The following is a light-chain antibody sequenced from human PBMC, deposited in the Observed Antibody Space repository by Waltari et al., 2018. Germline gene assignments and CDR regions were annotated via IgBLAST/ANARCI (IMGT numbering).Light chain of an antibody. CDR2: AAS. CDR1: QTINSY. J-gene: IGKJ1*01. CDR3: QQSYSPWT. Sequence: DMQLAQSPSSLSASVGDRVTITCRASQTINSYLNWYQQKGGKAPKLLIFAASSLQSGVPSRFSGSGSGTDFTLTINSLQPEDFATYYCQQSYSPWTFGQGTKVEIK. V-gene: IGKV1-39*01.